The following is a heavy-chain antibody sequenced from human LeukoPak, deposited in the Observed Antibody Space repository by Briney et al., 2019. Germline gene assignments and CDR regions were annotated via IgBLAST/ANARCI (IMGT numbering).Heavy chain of an antibody. CDR2: IGASGGST. D-gene: IGHD2-15*01. Sequence: GGSLRLSCAASGFTFSTYSMTWVRQAPGKGPEWVSAIGASGGSTYYADSVKGRFTISRDNSKNTLYLQMNSLKTEDTAVYYCTTDRGLCSGGSCYSRVDYWGQGTLVTVSS. J-gene: IGHJ4*02. V-gene: IGHV3-23*01. CDR3: TTDRGLCSGGSCYSRVDY. CDR1: GFTFSTYS.